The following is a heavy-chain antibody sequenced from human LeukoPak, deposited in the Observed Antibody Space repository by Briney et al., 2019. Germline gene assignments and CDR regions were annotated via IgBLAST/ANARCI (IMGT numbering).Heavy chain of an antibody. CDR1: GGSFSGYY. CDR3: VKEVVATIPPL. D-gene: IGHD5-12*01. CDR2: INHSGST. V-gene: IGHV4-34*01. J-gene: IGHJ4*02. Sequence: PSETLSLTCAVYGGSFSGYYWSWIRQPPGKGLEWIGEINHSGSTNYNPSLKSRVTISVDTSKNQFSLKLSSVTAADTAVYYCVKEVVATIPPLWGQGTLVTVSS.